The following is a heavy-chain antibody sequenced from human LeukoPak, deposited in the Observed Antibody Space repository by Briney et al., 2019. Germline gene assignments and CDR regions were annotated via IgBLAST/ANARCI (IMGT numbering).Heavy chain of an antibody. Sequence: GGSLRLSCAASGFTFSSYAMSWVRQAPGKGLEWVSAISGSGGSTYYADSVKGRFTISRDNSKNTLYLQMNSLRAEDTAVYCCAKEGGVVVGIHYYMDVWGKGTTVTVSS. V-gene: IGHV3-23*01. J-gene: IGHJ6*03. CDR3: AKEGGVVVGIHYYMDV. CDR1: GFTFSSYA. CDR2: ISGSGGST. D-gene: IGHD2-2*01.